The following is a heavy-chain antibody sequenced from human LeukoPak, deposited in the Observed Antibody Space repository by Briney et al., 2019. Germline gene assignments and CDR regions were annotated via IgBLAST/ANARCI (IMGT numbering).Heavy chain of an antibody. CDR3: AKGLTNLGDD. D-gene: IGHD3-9*01. CDR2: LSGSGSSA. J-gene: IGHJ4*02. V-gene: IGHV3-23*01. CDR1: GFTFSTYA. Sequence: GGSLRLSCAASGFTFSTYAMSWVRQAPGKGLEWVSGLSGSGSSAYYADPVKGRFTISRGNSKNTLYLQMNSLRPEDTAVYYCAKGLTNLGDDWGQGTLVTVSS.